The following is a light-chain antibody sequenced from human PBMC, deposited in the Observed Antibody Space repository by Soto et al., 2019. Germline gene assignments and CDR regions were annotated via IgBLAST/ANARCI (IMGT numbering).Light chain of an antibody. CDR2: KAS. CDR3: QHYNSYLYR. Sequence: IQITQSPSTLSASVGDRVNITCRAGQSVSRWLAWYQQKPGKAATVIIYKASTFESGVPSRFSASGFGTEFTITISSLQPDDFATYYCQHYNSYLYRFGQVTKVDIK. V-gene: IGKV1-5*03. J-gene: IGKJ2*03. CDR1: QSVSRW.